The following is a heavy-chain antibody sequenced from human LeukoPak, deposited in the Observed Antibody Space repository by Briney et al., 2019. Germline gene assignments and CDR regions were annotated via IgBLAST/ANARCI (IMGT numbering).Heavy chain of an antibody. J-gene: IGHJ4*02. Sequence: QTGGSLRLSCAASGFTFSNYAISWVRQAPGKGLEWVSTISGGGITTYYADSAKGRFTISRDNSKNTMFLQMNSLRADDTAVYYCPRQSYASGWNPFDYWGQGILVTVSS. CDR1: GFTFSNYA. CDR2: ISGGGITT. D-gene: IGHD6-19*01. CDR3: PRQSYASGWNPFDY. V-gene: IGHV3-23*01.